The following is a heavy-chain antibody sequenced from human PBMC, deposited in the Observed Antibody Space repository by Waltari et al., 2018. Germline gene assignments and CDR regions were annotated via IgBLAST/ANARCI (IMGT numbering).Heavy chain of an antibody. V-gene: IGHV4-39*01. D-gene: IGHD3-3*01. J-gene: IGHJ3*02. CDR3: ARRDLTDAFDI. CDR1: GGSISSSSYY. CDR2: IYYSGRP. Sequence: QLQLQESGPGLVKPSETLSLTCTVSGGSISSSSYYWGWIRQPPGKGLEWIGSIYYSGRPYYNPSLKSRVTISVDTSKNQFSLKLSSVTAADTAVYYCARRDLTDAFDIWGQGTMVTVSS.